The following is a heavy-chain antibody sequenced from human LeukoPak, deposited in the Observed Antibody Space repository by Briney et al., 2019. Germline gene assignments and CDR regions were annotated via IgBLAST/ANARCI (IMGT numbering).Heavy chain of an antibody. CDR1: GGSISSGDYY. D-gene: IGHD3-22*01. Sequence: SETLSLTCTVSGGSISSGDYYWSWIRQPPGKGLEWIGYIYYSGSTHYNPSLKSRVTISVDTSKNQFSLKLSSVTAADTAVYYCARGYYYDSSGSRAFDYWGQGTLVTVSS. J-gene: IGHJ4*02. V-gene: IGHV4-30-4*01. CDR3: ARGYYYDSSGSRAFDY. CDR2: IYYSGST.